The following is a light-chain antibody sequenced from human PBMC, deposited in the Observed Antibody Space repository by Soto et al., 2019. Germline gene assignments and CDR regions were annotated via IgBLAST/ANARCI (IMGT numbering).Light chain of an antibody. J-gene: IGKJ4*01. CDR3: QQYKNWPPLT. V-gene: IGKV3-15*01. Sequence: EIVMTQSPATLSVSPGERATLSCRASQSVSYNLAWYQQKPGQGPRLLIYGAFTRATGSPARFSGSGSGTEVTPTISSLQSEDFAVYYCQQYKNWPPLTFGGGTKVEIK. CDR2: GAF. CDR1: QSVSYN.